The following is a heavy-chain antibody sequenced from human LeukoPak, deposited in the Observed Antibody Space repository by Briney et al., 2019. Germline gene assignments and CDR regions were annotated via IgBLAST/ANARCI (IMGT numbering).Heavy chain of an antibody. J-gene: IGHJ4*02. CDR2: IDPSDSYT. D-gene: IGHD6-13*01. V-gene: IGHV5-10-1*01. CDR3: ARELIAAAGTPYDY. Sequence: GESLKISCKGSGYSFTSYWISWVRQMPGKGLGWVGRIDPSDSYTNYSPSFQGHVTISADKSISTAYLQWSSLKASDTAMYYCARELIAAAGTPYDYWGQGTLVTVSS. CDR1: GYSFTSYW.